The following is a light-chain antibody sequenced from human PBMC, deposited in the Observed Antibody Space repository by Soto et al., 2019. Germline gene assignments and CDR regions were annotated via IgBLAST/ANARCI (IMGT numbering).Light chain of an antibody. CDR2: DVS. J-gene: IGLJ1*01. CDR3: CSYAGGFYV. V-gene: IGLV2-11*01. Sequence: QSVLTQPRSVSGSPGQSVTISCTGTSSDVGGYDYVSWYQQHPGKAPKLMIFDVSKRPSGVPDRFSGSKSGSTASLTISGLQADDEADYYCCSYAGGFYVVGTGPKVTV. CDR1: SSDVGGYDY.